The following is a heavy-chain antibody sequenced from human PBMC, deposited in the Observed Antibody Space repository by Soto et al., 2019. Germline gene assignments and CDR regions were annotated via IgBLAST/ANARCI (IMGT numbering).Heavy chain of an antibody. CDR2: MYHSGST. D-gene: IGHD1-1*01. CDR3: ARVQDY. J-gene: IGHJ4*02. V-gene: IGHV4-30-2*01. Sequence: QLQLQESGSGLVKPSQTLSLTCAVSGGSISSGGYSWSWIRQPPGKGLEWIGYMYHSGSTYYNPSLKSRVNISIDRYKNQFSLKLSSGTAADTAVYYCARVQDYWGQGILVTVSS. CDR1: GGSISSGGYS.